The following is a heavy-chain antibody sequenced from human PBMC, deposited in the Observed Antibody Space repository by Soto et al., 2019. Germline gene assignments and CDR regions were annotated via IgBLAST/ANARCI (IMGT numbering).Heavy chain of an antibody. CDR2: INPATGAA. CDR1: GYPVTAYH. Sequence: QLHLVQSGAVVKKPGASVTVSCSASGYPVTAYHMHWVRQAPGRGLEWMGGINPATGAAKYTQTFQGRVTMTRDPSTSTVFMELSGLTSEDTAVFYCARGGGVGVAGSAAFDMWGQGTLVTVSS. CDR3: ARGGGVGVAGSAAFDM. J-gene: IGHJ3*02. D-gene: IGHD3-3*01. V-gene: IGHV1-2*02.